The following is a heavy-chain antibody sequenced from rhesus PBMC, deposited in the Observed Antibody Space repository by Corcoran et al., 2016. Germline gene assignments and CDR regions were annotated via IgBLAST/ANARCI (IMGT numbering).Heavy chain of an antibody. CDR2: IYWDDDK. Sequence: QVTLKESGPVLVKPTQTLTLTCTFSGFSLTTSGMGVGWIRQPPGKALAWLALIYWDDDKRYSTSLKSRLTISKDTSKNQVVLTMTNMDPVDTATYYCARYNWNYGYFDYWGQGVLVTVSS. J-gene: IGHJ4*01. CDR3: ARYNWNYGYFDY. D-gene: IGHD1-26*01. V-gene: IGHV2-174*01. CDR1: GFSLTTSGMG.